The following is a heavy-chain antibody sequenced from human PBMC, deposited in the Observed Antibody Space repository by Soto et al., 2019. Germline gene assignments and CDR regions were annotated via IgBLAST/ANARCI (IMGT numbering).Heavy chain of an antibody. CDR3: AIYCSRSSCYLYYGMDV. Sequence: PGGSLRLSCAASGFTFSSYAMSWVRQAPGKGLEWVSAISGSGGSTYYADSVKGRFTISRDNSKNTLYLQMNSLRAEDTAVYYCAIYCSRSSCYLYYGMDVWGQGTTVTVSS. V-gene: IGHV3-23*01. CDR2: ISGSGGST. CDR1: GFTFSSYA. J-gene: IGHJ6*02. D-gene: IGHD2-2*01.